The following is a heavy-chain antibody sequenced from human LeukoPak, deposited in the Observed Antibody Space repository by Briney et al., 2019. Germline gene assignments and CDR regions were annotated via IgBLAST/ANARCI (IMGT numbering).Heavy chain of an antibody. CDR2: ISSTSAYI. CDR1: GFAFSTYS. V-gene: IGHV3-21*06. Sequence: AGGSLRLSCAASGFAFSTYSMILVRQAPGKGLEWVSSISSTSAYIYYADSLKGRFTISRDNAKNSLYLQTNSLRAEDTAVYYCARGGYSHGRYYYYMDVWGIGTAVTVSS. CDR3: ARGGYSHGRYYYYMDV. J-gene: IGHJ6*03. D-gene: IGHD5-18*01.